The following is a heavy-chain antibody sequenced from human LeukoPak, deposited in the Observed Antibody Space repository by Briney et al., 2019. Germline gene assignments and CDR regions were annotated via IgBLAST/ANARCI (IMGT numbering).Heavy chain of an antibody. CDR3: AKSPGGRHHN. CDR1: GFTFSSYE. Sequence: PGGSLRLSCAASGFTFSSYEMNWVRQAPGKGLEWVSYISSSGSTIYYADSVKGRFTISRDNSKNTLYLQMNSLRAEDTAVYYCAKSPGGRHHNWGQGTLVTVSS. CDR2: ISSSGSTI. V-gene: IGHV3-48*03. J-gene: IGHJ4*02. D-gene: IGHD3-16*01.